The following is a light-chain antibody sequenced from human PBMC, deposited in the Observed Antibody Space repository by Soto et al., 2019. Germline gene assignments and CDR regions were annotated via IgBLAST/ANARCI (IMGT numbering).Light chain of an antibody. CDR2: GAS. CDR3: QQYNNWPWT. Sequence: EIVMTQSPATLSVSPGERATLSCRASQSVSSNLAWYQQKPGQAPRLLIYGASTRATGIPARFSGSGSGTEFTLTISSLQSEEFDVYYCQQYNNWPWTFGQGTKVEIK. CDR1: QSVSSN. V-gene: IGKV3-15*01. J-gene: IGKJ1*01.